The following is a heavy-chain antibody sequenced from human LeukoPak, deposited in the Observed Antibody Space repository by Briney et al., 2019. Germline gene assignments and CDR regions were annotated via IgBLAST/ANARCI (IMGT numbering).Heavy chain of an antibody. V-gene: IGHV4-59*01. CDR3: ARNLGPTYYFYGMDV. D-gene: IGHD7-27*01. J-gene: IGHJ6*02. Sequence: PSETLSLTCTVSGGSITSYYWSWIRQPPGKGLEYIGYIYYSGSTNYNPSLKSRVTISVDTSKNQFSLKLSSVTAADTAVYYCARNLGPTYYFYGMDVWGQGTTVTVSS. CDR1: GGSITSYY. CDR2: IYYSGST.